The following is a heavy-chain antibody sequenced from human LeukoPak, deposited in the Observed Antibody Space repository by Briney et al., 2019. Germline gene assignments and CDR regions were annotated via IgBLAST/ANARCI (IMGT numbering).Heavy chain of an antibody. Sequence: GGSLRLSCAASGFTFSNYWTGWVRQAPGKRPEWVANMNIDGGEKYYADSVKGRFTISRDNARNSVYLQMNSLRVEDTAVYYCARDPVEWELLLDCWGQGTLVTVSS. J-gene: IGHJ4*02. D-gene: IGHD1-26*01. CDR3: ARDPVEWELLLDC. CDR1: GFTFSNYW. V-gene: IGHV3-7*01. CDR2: MNIDGGEK.